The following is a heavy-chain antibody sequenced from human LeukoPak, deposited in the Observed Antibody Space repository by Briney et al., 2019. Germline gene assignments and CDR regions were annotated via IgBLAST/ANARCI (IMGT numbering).Heavy chain of an antibody. Sequence: SETLSLTCTVSGGSVSSGTYYWSWIRQPPGEGLEWLGYIYYSGSTNYHPSLKSRVTISVDTSKNQFSLKLSSVTAADTAVYYCARVEWFGELSPFDIWGQGTMVTVSS. V-gene: IGHV4-61*01. J-gene: IGHJ3*02. CDR3: ARVEWFGELSPFDI. CDR1: GGSVSSGTYY. CDR2: IYYSGST. D-gene: IGHD3-10*01.